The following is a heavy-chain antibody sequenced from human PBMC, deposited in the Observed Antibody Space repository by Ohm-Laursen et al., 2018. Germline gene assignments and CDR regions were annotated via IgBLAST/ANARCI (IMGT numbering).Heavy chain of an antibody. D-gene: IGHD3-22*01. Sequence: GTLSLTCTVSGGSISSYYWSWIRQSPEKGLEWIGYVYYIGNTNYNPSLKSRVTMSADTSKNQFSLKLSSVTAADTALYYCARIESDSGGYWYFGMDVWGQGTAVTVSS. CDR3: ARIESDSGGYWYFGMDV. CDR1: GGSISSYY. J-gene: IGHJ6*02. V-gene: IGHV4-59*01. CDR2: VYYIGNT.